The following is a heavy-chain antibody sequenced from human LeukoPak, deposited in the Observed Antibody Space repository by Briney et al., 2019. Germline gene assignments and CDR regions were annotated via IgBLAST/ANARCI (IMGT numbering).Heavy chain of an antibody. Sequence: SQTLSLTCTVSGGSISSGGYYWSWIRQHPGKGLEWIGYIYYSGSTYYNPSLKSRVTISVDTSKDQFSLKLSSVTAADTAVYYCARDKIHCYDIKSSYYYYGMDVWGQGTTVTVSS. CDR3: ARDKIHCYDIKSSYYYYGMDV. CDR1: GGSISSGGYY. D-gene: IGHD3-22*01. J-gene: IGHJ6*02. CDR2: IYYSGST. V-gene: IGHV4-31*03.